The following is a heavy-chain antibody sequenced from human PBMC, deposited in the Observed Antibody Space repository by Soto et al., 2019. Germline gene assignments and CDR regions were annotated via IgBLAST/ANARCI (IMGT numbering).Heavy chain of an antibody. Sequence: EVQLVESGGGLIQPGGSVRLSCAASGFTVSSNYMSWVRQAPGKGLEWVSVIYSDGTTYYADSVKGRFTISRDNSKNTLYLQMNRLRAEDTAVYYRARDRAYSGSGRYNIFDFCGQGTLVAVSS. CDR1: GFTVSSNY. CDR3: ARDRAYSGSGRYNIFDF. J-gene: IGHJ4*02. V-gene: IGHV3-53*01. CDR2: IYSDGTT. D-gene: IGHD3-10*01.